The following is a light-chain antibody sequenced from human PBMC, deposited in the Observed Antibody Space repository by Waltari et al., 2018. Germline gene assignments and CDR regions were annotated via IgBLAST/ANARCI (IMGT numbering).Light chain of an antibody. V-gene: IGLV1-51*01. CDR2: DYN. Sequence: QSVLTQPPSVSAAPGQKVTISCSGSSSNIGNKYVSWYQQLPGTAPKLLIYDYNKRPSGIPDRFSGSRSGTSATLAITGLQTGDEADYYCGTWDSSLSAGVFGGGTRLTVL. J-gene: IGLJ3*02. CDR1: SSNIGNKY. CDR3: GTWDSSLSAGV.